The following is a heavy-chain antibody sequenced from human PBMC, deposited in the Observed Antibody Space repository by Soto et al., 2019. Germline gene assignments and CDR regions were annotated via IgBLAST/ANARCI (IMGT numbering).Heavy chain of an antibody. V-gene: IGHV3-23*01. Sequence: EVQLLESGGGLVQPGGSLRLSCAASGFTFSSYAMNWVRQAPGEGLEWVAGVSASGGGTSYADSVKGRFTISRDNSKDTLYLQMNSLRAEDTAVYYCAKSSSRAHYYAMDVWGQGTTVTVFS. CDR1: GFTFSSYA. D-gene: IGHD2-2*01. CDR3: AKSSSRAHYYAMDV. CDR2: VSASGGGT. J-gene: IGHJ6*02.